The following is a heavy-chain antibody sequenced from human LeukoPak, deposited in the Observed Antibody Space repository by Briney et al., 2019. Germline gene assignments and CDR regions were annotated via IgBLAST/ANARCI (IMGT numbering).Heavy chain of an antibody. V-gene: IGHV4-34*01. Sequence: TSETLSLTCNVSGYTMNSGYYWSWIRQTPGNGLDWIGETTHSGSTDYNPSLKSRVSVSVDTSKHQFSLKLTSVTAADTGVYYCARGPAYSWLRAGSVCYFDFWGQGVLVTVSS. CDR3: ARGPAYSWLRAGSVCYFDF. CDR1: GYTMNSGYY. CDR2: TTHSGST. D-gene: IGHD3-10*01. J-gene: IGHJ4*02.